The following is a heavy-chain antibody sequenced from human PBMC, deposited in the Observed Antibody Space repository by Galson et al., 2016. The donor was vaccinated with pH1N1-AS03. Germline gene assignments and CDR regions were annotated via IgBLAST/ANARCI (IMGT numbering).Heavy chain of an antibody. V-gene: IGHV4-59*11. D-gene: IGHD6-13*01. CDR3: ARGSGWLPDY. Sequence: SETLSLTCTVSGGSISGHYWGWIRQPPGKGPEWIGYVHYTGSTDYSPSLKSQVTISLDTPKNQFSLKLMSVTAADTAVYYCARGSGWLPDYWGQGTLVTVSS. CDR2: VHYTGST. CDR1: GGSISGHY. J-gene: IGHJ4*02.